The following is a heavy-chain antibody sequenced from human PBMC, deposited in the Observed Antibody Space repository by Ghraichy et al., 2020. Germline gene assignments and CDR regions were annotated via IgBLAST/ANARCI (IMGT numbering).Heavy chain of an antibody. Sequence: LSLTCAASGFSFSNSAMSWVRQAPGKGLEWVSCISGGGGNTFYADSVKGRFTMSRDNSKNTLYLQMNSLRAEDTAVYYCAKWCWGSWYFDLWGRGTLVTVSS. CDR1: GFSFSNSA. J-gene: IGHJ2*01. CDR2: ISGGGGNT. V-gene: IGHV3-23*01. D-gene: IGHD4/OR15-4a*01. CDR3: AKWCWGSWYFDL.